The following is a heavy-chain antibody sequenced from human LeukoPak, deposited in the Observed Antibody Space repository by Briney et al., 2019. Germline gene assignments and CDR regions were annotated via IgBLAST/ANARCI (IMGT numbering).Heavy chain of an antibody. CDR1: GFTFSSYS. V-gene: IGHV3-48*01. CDR3: ARGKQQLVGY. D-gene: IGHD6-13*01. Sequence: GGSLRLSCAASGFTFSSYSMKWVRQAPGKGLEWVSYISSSSSTIYYADSVKGRFTISRDNAKNSLYLQMNSLRAEDTAVYYCARGKQQLVGYWGQGTLVTVSS. CDR2: ISSSSSTI. J-gene: IGHJ4*02.